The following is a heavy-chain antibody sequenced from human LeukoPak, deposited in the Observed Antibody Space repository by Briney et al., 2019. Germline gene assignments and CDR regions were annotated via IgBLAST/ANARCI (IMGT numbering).Heavy chain of an antibody. CDR3: ARSYCSSTSCYSPDY. D-gene: IGHD2-2*01. CDR1: GYTFTSYD. CDR2: MNPKSGNT. Sequence: ASVKVSSKAAGYTFTSYDINWVRQATGQGPEWMGWMNPKSGNTVYAQKFQGRVTITGNTPISTVYMELRSLRSEDTAVYYCARSYCSSTSCYSPDYWGQGTLVTVSS. V-gene: IGHV1-8*01. J-gene: IGHJ4*02.